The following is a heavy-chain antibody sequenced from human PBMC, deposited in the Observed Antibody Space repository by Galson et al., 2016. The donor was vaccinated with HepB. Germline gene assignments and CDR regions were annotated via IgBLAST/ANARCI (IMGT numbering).Heavy chain of an antibody. Sequence: SVKVSCKGSGYTFSYHAIHWVRQAPGQRPEWMGWINVANGDTKYSQKLQDRVTLSRDTSTSTAHMELNSLRYEDSAVYYCARVGGTGWYGPDYWGQGTLVTVSS. V-gene: IGHV1-3*01. CDR3: ARVGGTGWYGPDY. CDR2: INVANGDT. J-gene: IGHJ4*02. CDR1: GYTFSYHA. D-gene: IGHD6-19*01.